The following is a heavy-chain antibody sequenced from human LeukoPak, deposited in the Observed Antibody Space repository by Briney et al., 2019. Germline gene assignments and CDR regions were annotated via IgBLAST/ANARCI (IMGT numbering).Heavy chain of an antibody. CDR2: ISSSGSTI. D-gene: IGHD3-3*01. V-gene: IGHV3-48*03. CDR3: ARGDYDFWSGYYTGHYYYYYMDV. Sequence: GGSLRLSCAASGFTFSSYEMNWVRQAPGKGLEWVSYISSSGSTIYYADSVKGRFTISRDNAKNSLYLQMNSLRAEDTAVYYCARGDYDFWSGYYTGHYYYYYMDVWGKGTTVTVSS. CDR1: GFTFSSYE. J-gene: IGHJ6*03.